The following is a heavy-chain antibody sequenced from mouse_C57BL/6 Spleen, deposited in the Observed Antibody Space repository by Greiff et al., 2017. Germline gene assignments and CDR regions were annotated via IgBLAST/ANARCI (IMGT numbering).Heavy chain of an antibody. Sequence: QVTLQQSGAELAKPGASVKLSCKASGYTFTSYWMHWVKQRPGPGLEWIGYINPSSGYTKYNQKFKDKATLPADTSSSPAYMQLSRLTCEDSAVYYCARGGDSSGYVGGFAYWGQGTLVTVSA. CDR3: ARGGDSSGYVGGFAY. CDR2: INPSSGYT. V-gene: IGHV1-7*01. D-gene: IGHD3-2*02. CDR1: GYTFTSYW. J-gene: IGHJ3*01.